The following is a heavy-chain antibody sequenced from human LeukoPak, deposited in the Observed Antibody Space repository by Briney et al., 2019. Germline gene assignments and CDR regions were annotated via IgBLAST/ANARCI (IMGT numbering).Heavy chain of an antibody. J-gene: IGHJ4*02. CDR3: VRECEGCGWPFDY. D-gene: IGHD6-19*01. CDR1: GDSVSSNSAT. CDR2: TYYRSKWYN. Sequence: SQTLSLTCAISGDSVSSNSATWNWIRQSPSRGLEWLGRTYYRSKWYNDYAVSVRGRITINPDTSKNQFSLQLNSVTPDDTAVYYCVRECEGCGWPFDYWGQGTLVTVPS. V-gene: IGHV6-1*01.